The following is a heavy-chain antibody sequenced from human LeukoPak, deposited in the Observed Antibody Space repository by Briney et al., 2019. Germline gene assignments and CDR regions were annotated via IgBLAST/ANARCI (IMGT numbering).Heavy chain of an antibody. CDR3: ARGWASSWYYFDF. Sequence: KPSETLSLTCAVSGGSMRNYYWRWIRQPPGKGLPWIGYTYDSGSSSYNPSLTSRVSISIDTSKNQFSLNLSSVTAADTAVYYCARGWASSWYYFDFWGQGTLVTVSS. D-gene: IGHD2-2*01. CDR1: GGSMRNYY. J-gene: IGHJ4*02. V-gene: IGHV4-59*01. CDR2: TYDSGSS.